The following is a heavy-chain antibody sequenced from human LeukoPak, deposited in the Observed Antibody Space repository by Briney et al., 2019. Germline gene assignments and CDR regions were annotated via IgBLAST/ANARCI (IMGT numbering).Heavy chain of an antibody. J-gene: IGHJ4*02. Sequence: SVKVSCKASGGTFSSYAISWVRQAPGQGLEWMGRIIPILGIANYAQKFQGRVTITADKSTSTAYMELSSLRSEDTAVYYCARYYYDSSGYLNFDYWGQGTLVTVSS. CDR3: ARYYYDSSGYLNFDY. V-gene: IGHV1-69*04. CDR1: GGTFSSYA. CDR2: IIPILGIA. D-gene: IGHD3-22*01.